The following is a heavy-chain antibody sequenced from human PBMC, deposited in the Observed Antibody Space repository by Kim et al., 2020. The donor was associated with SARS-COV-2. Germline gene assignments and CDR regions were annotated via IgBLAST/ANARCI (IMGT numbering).Heavy chain of an antibody. CDR3: AREIAAAGRIDFDY. D-gene: IGHD6-13*01. Sequence: AVSVKSRITINPDTSKNQFSLQLNSVTPEDTAVYYCAREIAAAGRIDFDYWGQGTLVTVSS. V-gene: IGHV6-1*01. J-gene: IGHJ4*02.